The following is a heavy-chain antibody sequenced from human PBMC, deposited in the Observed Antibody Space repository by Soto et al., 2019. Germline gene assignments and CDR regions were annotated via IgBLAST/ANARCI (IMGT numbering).Heavy chain of an antibody. D-gene: IGHD3-22*01. CDR1: EGSIISGGDY. CDR3: ARVCQIVVVMVLDY. CDR2: VYYSGST. V-gene: IGHV4-31*03. J-gene: IGHJ4*02. Sequence: PSETLSLPCTVSEGSIISGGDYCSWIRQDPGKGLEWIGYVYYSGSTYYNPALKSRVTISVDTSKNQFCLKLSSVTAADTAVYYCARVCQIVVVMVLDYWGQGTLVTVSS.